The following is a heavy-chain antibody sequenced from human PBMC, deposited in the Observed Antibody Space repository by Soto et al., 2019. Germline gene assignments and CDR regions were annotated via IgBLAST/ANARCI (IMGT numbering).Heavy chain of an antibody. Sequence: GESLKICCRASGYTFTTSWIAWVRQMSGKGLEWMGFIYPGDSDTRYNPSFRGQVTISADKSINTAYLQWSSLKASDTAMYYCVRQGEYCSGDNCFTDFWGQGTLVTVSS. CDR3: VRQGEYCSGDNCFTDF. CDR1: GYTFTTSW. D-gene: IGHD2-15*01. J-gene: IGHJ4*02. V-gene: IGHV5-51*01. CDR2: IYPGDSDT.